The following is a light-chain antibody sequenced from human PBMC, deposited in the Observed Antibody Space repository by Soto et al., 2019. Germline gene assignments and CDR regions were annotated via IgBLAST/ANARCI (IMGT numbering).Light chain of an antibody. CDR1: ESVSNN. V-gene: IGKV3-15*01. Sequence: EIVMTQSPATLSVSPGERATLSCRASESVSNNLAGYQQKFGQAPRLLIYHASTRATGIPARFSGSGSGTELTLTISSLQSEDFALYYCQQYNEWPRTFGGGTKVEIK. CDR3: QQYNEWPRT. J-gene: IGKJ4*01. CDR2: HAS.